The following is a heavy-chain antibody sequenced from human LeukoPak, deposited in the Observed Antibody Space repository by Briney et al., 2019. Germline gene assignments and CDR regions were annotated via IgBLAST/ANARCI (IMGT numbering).Heavy chain of an antibody. CDR3: ARRGYDFWSGYGSFDD. CDR2: IYYSGST. CDR1: GGSISSSSYY. D-gene: IGHD3-3*01. V-gene: IGHV4-39*01. Sequence: SETLSLTCTVSGGSISSSSYYWGWIRQPPGKGLEWFGSIYYSGSTYYNPSLKSRVTISVDTSKNQFSLKLSSVTAADTAVYYCARRGYDFWSGYGSFDDWGQGTLVTVSS. J-gene: IGHJ4*02.